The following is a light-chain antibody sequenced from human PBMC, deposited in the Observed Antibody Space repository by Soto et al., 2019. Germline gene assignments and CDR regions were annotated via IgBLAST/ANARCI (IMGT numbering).Light chain of an antibody. CDR2: AAS. CDR1: QSISSY. Sequence: DIQMTQSPSSLSASVGDRVTITCRASQSISSYLNWYQQKPGKAPKLLIYAASSLQSGVPSRFSGGGSGTDFTLTISSLQPEDFATYYCQQSYITPRIFGGGTKVEIK. J-gene: IGKJ4*01. V-gene: IGKV1-39*01. CDR3: QQSYITPRI.